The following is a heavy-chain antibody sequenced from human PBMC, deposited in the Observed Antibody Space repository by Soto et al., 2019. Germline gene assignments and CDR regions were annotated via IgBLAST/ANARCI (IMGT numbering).Heavy chain of an antibody. D-gene: IGHD3-22*01. Sequence: QVQLVQSGAEVKKPGASVKVSCKASGYTFTNYGLNWVRQAPGQGLEWMGWISPYNGNTNYAQMLQGRVTMTTDTSTSTAYMQLRSLRSDDTAVYYCAGSGSNGYYLDYWGQGTLVTVSS. V-gene: IGHV1-18*01. CDR2: ISPYNGNT. CDR1: GYTFTNYG. J-gene: IGHJ4*02. CDR3: AGSGSNGYYLDY.